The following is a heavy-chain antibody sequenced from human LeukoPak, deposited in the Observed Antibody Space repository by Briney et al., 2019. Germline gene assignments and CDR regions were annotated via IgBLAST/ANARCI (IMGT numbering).Heavy chain of an antibody. CDR2: ISSGSSTI. D-gene: IGHD5-12*01. CDR1: GFTFRTYS. J-gene: IGHJ4*02. CDR3: VSGNYYFDD. V-gene: IGHV3-48*02. Sequence: GGSLRLSCAASGFTFRTYSMNWVRQAPGKGLEWVSYISSGSSTIYYADSVKGRFTISRDNAKNSLYPQMNRLGDEDTAVYYCVSGNYYFDDWGQGTLVTVSS.